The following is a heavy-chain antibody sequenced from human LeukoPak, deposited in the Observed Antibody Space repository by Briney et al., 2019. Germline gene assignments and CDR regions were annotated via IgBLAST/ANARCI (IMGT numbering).Heavy chain of an antibody. D-gene: IGHD3-10*01. CDR2: IKQDGSEK. CDR1: GFTFSNYW. CDR3: ARDKGAGENFDY. V-gene: IGHV3-7*01. Sequence: PGGSLRLSCAASGFTFSNYWMSWVRQAPGKGLEWLANIKQDGSEKYYVDSVKGRFTISRDNAKNSLYLQMNSLRAEDTAVYYCARDKGAGENFDYWGQGALVTVSS. J-gene: IGHJ4*02.